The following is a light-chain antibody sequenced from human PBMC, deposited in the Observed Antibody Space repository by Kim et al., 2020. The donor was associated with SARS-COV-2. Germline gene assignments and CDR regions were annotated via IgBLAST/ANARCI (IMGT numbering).Light chain of an antibody. CDR2: KAS. Sequence: ASVGDRVTSTCRASQSISTWLAWYQQKPGKAPNLLIYKASSLESGVPSRFSGSGSGTEFTLTISSLQPDDFATYYCQQYNSYEATFGQGTKVDIK. CDR1: QSISTW. J-gene: IGKJ1*01. CDR3: QQYNSYEAT. V-gene: IGKV1-5*03.